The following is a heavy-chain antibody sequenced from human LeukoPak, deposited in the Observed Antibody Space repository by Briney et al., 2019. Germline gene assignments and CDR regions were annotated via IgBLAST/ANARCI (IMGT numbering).Heavy chain of an antibody. CDR3: ARDPGFGF. Sequence: GGSLRLSCAASGFTFSSYEMNCVRQSPGKGLEWVSYISNSGNNIYYADSVKGRFTISRDNAKNSLYLQMNSLRAEDTAVYYCARDPGFGFWGQGTRVTVSS. CDR2: ISNSGNNI. J-gene: IGHJ4*02. D-gene: IGHD3-10*01. V-gene: IGHV3-48*03. CDR1: GFTFSSYE.